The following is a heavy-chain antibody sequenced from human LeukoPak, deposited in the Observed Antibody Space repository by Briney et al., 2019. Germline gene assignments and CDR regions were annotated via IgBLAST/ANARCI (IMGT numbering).Heavy chain of an antibody. CDR2: INPERGGG. CDR1: GYPFTGHY. V-gene: IGHV1-2*02. Sequence: ASVTVSFTASGYPFTGHYIHWLRQAPGQTPEYIGWINPERGGGFESNNFQGRVTMTRDMSINFLYLELSRARPDDTAGYYCAREYFGRLTFYSSFFAYWGQETRLTVP. D-gene: IGHD2/OR15-2a*01. CDR3: AREYFGRLTFYSSFFAY. J-gene: IGHJ4*02.